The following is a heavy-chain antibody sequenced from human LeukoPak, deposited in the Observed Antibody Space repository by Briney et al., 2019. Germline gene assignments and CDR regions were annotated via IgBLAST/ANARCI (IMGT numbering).Heavy chain of an antibody. CDR1: GFTFSDYY. Sequence: GGSLRLSCAASGFTFSDYYMSWIRQAPGKGLEWVSYISSSSSPIYYADSVRGRFTISRDNAKNPLYLQMNSLRAEDTAVYYCARTKAPDYVWGSYASPTYYFDYWGQGTLVTVSS. CDR2: ISSSSSPI. V-gene: IGHV3-11*01. CDR3: ARTKAPDYVWGSYASPTYYFDY. J-gene: IGHJ4*02. D-gene: IGHD3-16*01.